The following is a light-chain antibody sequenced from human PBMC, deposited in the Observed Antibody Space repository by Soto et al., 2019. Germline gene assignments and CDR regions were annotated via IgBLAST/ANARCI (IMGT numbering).Light chain of an antibody. Sequence: QSALTQPASVSGSPGQSITISCTGTSSDVGGYDYVSWFQQYPGKAPKLTIYDVSKRPSGVSDRFSGSKSGNTASLTISGLQAEDWANYYCSSFTRSNTPVIFGGGTKLTVL. CDR3: SSFTRSNTPVI. CDR1: SSDVGGYDY. V-gene: IGLV2-14*01. CDR2: DVS. J-gene: IGLJ2*01.